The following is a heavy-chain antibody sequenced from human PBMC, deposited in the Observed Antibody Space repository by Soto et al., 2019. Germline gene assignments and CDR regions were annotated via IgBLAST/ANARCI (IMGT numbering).Heavy chain of an antibody. CDR3: ARAELVAATLNYGMDV. CDR2: TYYRSKWYN. J-gene: IGHJ6*02. CDR1: GDSVSSNSAA. Sequence: PSQTLSLTCAISGDSVSSNSAAWNWIRQSPSRGLEWLGRTYYRSKWYNDYAVSVKSRITINPDTSKNHFSLQLNSVTPEDTAVYYCARAELVAATLNYGMDVWGQGTTVTVSS. D-gene: IGHD2-15*01. V-gene: IGHV6-1*01.